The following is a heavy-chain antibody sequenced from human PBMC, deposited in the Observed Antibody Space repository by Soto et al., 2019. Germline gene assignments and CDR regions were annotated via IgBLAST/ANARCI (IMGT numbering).Heavy chain of an antibody. CDR1: GFTFPSSA. V-gene: IGHV1-58*02. CDR3: ASALYNWNPPIGAFDI. D-gene: IGHD1-20*01. Sequence: GASVKVSCKASGFTFPSSAMQWVRQARGQRLEGIGWIVVGSGNTNYAQKFQERVTITRDMSTSTAYMELSSLRSEDTAVYYCASALYNWNPPIGAFDIWGQGTMVTVSS. CDR2: IVVGSGNT. J-gene: IGHJ3*02.